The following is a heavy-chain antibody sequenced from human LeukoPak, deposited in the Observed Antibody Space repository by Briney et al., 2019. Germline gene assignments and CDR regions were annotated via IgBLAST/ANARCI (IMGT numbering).Heavy chain of an antibody. D-gene: IGHD3-9*01. CDR2: ISGSGGST. Sequence: GGSLRLSCEASGFTFSSYAMSWVRQAPGKGLEWVSAISGSGGSTYYADSVKGRFTISRDNSKNTLYLQMNSLRAEDTAVYYCAKNTYYDILTGGDYWGQGTLVTVSS. CDR3: AKNTYYDILTGGDY. CDR1: GFTFSSYA. V-gene: IGHV3-23*01. J-gene: IGHJ4*02.